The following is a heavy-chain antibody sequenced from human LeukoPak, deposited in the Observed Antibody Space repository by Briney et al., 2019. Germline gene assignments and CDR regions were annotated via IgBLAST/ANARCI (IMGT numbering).Heavy chain of an antibody. CDR1: GFTFSSYA. V-gene: IGHV3-23*01. CDR2: ISGSGGNT. Sequence: GGSLRLSCAASGFTFSSYAMTWVRQAPGKGLEWVSSISGSGGNTYYADSVKGRFAISRDNSKNTLYLQLNSLRAADTAVYYCAKGGDYFDYWGQGILVTVSS. J-gene: IGHJ4*02. CDR3: AKGGDYFDY.